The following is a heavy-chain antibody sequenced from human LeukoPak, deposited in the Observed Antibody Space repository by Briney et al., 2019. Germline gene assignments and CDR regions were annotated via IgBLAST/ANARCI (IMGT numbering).Heavy chain of an antibody. Sequence: ASVKVSCKVSGYTLTELSMHWVRQAPGKGLEWMGGFDPEDGETIYAQKFQGRVTMTEDTSTDTAYMELSSLRSEDTAVYYCARDRLEGAAIGINWFDPWGQGTLVTVSS. CDR3: ARDRLEGAAIGINWFDP. V-gene: IGHV1-24*01. CDR1: GYTLTELS. D-gene: IGHD2-2*01. CDR2: FDPEDGET. J-gene: IGHJ5*02.